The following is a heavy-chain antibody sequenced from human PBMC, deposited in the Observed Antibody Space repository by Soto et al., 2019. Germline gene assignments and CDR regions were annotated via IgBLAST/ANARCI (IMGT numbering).Heavy chain of an antibody. CDR1: CFTFGDSY. D-gene: IGHD2-15*01. CDR2: ISPGSRYP. J-gene: IGHJ5*02. CDR3: VRGGGGGLFDP. Sequence: GGSLRVSCAVSCFTFGDSYMSWIRQAPGKGLEWLSYISPGSRYPAYADSVKGRFTISRDNAKRSLYLQMMSLTAEDTAIYYCVRGGGGGLFDPWGQGTMVTVS. V-gene: IGHV3-11*06.